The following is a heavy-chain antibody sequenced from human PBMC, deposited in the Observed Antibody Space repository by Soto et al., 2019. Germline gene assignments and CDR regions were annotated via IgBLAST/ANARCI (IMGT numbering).Heavy chain of an antibody. Sequence: QVQLQESGPGLVKPSQTLSLTCTVSGGSISSGDHYWSWIRQPPGKGLEWIAYINDSGDTYYNPSLKSRAIISVDMSKNQFSLKLTSVTAADTAVFYCARADDYSIRFGYWGQGTLVTVSS. CDR2: INDSGDT. CDR3: ARADDYSIRFGY. CDR1: GGSISSGDHY. V-gene: IGHV4-30-4*08. D-gene: IGHD4-4*01. J-gene: IGHJ4*02.